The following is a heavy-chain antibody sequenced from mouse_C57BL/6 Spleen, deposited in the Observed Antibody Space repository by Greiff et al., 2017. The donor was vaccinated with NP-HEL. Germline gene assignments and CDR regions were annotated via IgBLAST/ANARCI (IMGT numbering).Heavy chain of an antibody. CDR2: ISSGSSTI. V-gene: IGHV5-17*01. J-gene: IGHJ1*03. Sequence: EVKLMESGGGLVKPGGSLKLSCAASGFTFSDYGMHWVRQAPEKGLEWVAYISSGSSTIYYVDTVKGRFTISRDNAKNTLFLQMTSLRSEDTAMYYCARGGSIWYFDVWGTGTTVTVSS. D-gene: IGHD1-1*01. CDR3: ARGGSIWYFDV. CDR1: GFTFSDYG.